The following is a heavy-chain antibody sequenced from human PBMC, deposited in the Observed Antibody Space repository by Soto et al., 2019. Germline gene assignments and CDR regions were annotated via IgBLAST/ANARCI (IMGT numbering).Heavy chain of an antibody. D-gene: IGHD6-19*01. CDR1: GYTFTSYG. J-gene: IGHJ3*02. Sequence: ASVKVSCKASGYTFTSYGISWVRQAPGQGLEWMGWISAYNGNKNYAQKLQGRVAITTDTTTSTAYMELRHLRCQDTAVNYCASESGWQSLVDQPRTGAFDIWGQGTMVTVSS. CDR3: ASESGWQSLVDQPRTGAFDI. V-gene: IGHV1-18*01. CDR2: ISAYNGNK.